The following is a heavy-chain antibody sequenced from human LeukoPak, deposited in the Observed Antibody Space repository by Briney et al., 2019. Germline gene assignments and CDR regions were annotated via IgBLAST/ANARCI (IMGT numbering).Heavy chain of an antibody. CDR2: IRYDGTNK. CDR1: GFTFSYYG. CDR3: AKANVKFCSTTSCYFDY. D-gene: IGHD2-2*01. Sequence: GGSLRLSCAASGFTFSYYGMHWVRQAPGKGLEWVAFIRYDGTNKYYADSVKGRFTISRDNSKNTLYLQMNSLRAEDTAVYYCAKANVKFCSTTSCYFDYWGQGTLVTVSS. J-gene: IGHJ4*02. V-gene: IGHV3-30*02.